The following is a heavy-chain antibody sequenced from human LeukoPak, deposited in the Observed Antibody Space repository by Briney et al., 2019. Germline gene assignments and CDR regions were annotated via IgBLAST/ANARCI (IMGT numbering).Heavy chain of an antibody. CDR2: IYSGGTT. CDR1: GFTVSSNY. J-gene: IGHJ3*02. V-gene: IGHV3-53*01. D-gene: IGHD1-26*01. Sequence: GGSLRLSCAASGFTVSSNYMSWVRQAPGKGLEWVSVIYSGGTTHSADSVKGRFTISRDNAKNSLYLQMNSLRAEDTALYYCARLGVGATRDAFDIWGQGTMVTVSS. CDR3: ARLGVGATRDAFDI.